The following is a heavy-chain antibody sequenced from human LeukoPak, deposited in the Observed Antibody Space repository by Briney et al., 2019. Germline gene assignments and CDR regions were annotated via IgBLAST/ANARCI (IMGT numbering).Heavy chain of an antibody. D-gene: IGHD2/OR15-2a*01. V-gene: IGHV3-38-3*01. Sequence: GGSLRLSCAASAFTVGTNEMTWVRQAPGKGLEWVSSISGGSTSYADSRKGGFTISRDNSKNTLHLQINSLRAEDTAVYYCAKGLRVEYKNIDYWGQGTLVTVSS. CDR1: AFTVGTNE. CDR2: ISGGST. CDR3: AKGLRVEYKNIDY. J-gene: IGHJ4*02.